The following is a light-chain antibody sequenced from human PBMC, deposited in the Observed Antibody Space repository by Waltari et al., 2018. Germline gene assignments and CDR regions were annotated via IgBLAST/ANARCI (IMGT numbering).Light chain of an antibody. Sequence: QSALTQPRSVSGSPGQSVTISCTGTRSDVGGYNYVSWYQQHPGKAPKLMIYDVSKRPSGVPDRFSGSKSGNTASLTISGLQAEDEADYYCCSYAGSYTFPVVFGGGTKLTVL. CDR1: RSDVGGYNY. J-gene: IGLJ2*01. CDR2: DVS. CDR3: CSYAGSYTFPVV. V-gene: IGLV2-11*01.